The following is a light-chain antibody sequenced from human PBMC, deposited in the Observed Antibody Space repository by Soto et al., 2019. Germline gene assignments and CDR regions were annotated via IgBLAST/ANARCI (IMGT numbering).Light chain of an antibody. J-gene: IGLJ1*01. CDR3: CSYAGSAGYV. CDR2: EGS. Sequence: QSALTQPASVSGSPGQSITISCTGTSSDVGSYNLVSWYQQHPGKAPKLMIYEGSKRPSGVSNRFSGSKSGNTASLTISGLQAEDEADYYCCSYAGSAGYVFGTGTQLTVL. V-gene: IGLV2-23*01. CDR1: SSDVGSYNL.